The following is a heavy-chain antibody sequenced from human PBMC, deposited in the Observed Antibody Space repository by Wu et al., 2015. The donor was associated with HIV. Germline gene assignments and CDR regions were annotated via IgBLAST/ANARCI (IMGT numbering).Heavy chain of an antibody. CDR3: ATSFSESSSWFSRPLNAFDT. D-gene: IGHD6-13*01. V-gene: IGHV1-18*01. J-gene: IGHJ3*02. CDR2: ISINDGTT. CDR1: GYSFSSFG. Sequence: QPQLVQSGPEVKKPGASVKVSCKASGYSFSSFGVTWVRQAPGEGLEWMGWISINDGTTSYAQKFRDRVTMTRDTSTDTAYMELRNLKSDDTAMYYCATSFSESSSWFSRPLNAFDTWGQGTIVTVSS.